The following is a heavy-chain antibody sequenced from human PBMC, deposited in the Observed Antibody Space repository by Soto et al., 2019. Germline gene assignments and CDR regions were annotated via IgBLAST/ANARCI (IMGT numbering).Heavy chain of an antibody. CDR2: ISAYNGNT. V-gene: IGHV1-18*01. J-gene: IGHJ4*02. CDR3: ARDPPPPDY. CDR1: GYTFASYA. Sequence: QVQLVQSGAEVKKPGASVKVSCKASGYTFASYAISWMRQAPGQGLEWMGWISAYNGNTNYAQKIQGRVTMTTDTSTSTAYMVLRSLRSGDTAVYFCARDPPPPDYWGQGTLVTVSS.